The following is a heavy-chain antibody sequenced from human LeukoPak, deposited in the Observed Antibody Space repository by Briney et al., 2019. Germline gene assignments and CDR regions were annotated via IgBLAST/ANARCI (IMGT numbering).Heavy chain of an antibody. Sequence: PSETLSLTCTVSGGSISSSSYYWGWIRQPPGKGLEWIGNIYYSGSTYYNPSLKSRVTISVDTSKNQFSLKLSSVTAADTAVYYCARGGRGLVRVSKTFDPWGQGTLVTVSS. D-gene: IGHD1-26*01. CDR1: GGSISSSSYY. V-gene: IGHV4-39*07. J-gene: IGHJ5*02. CDR3: ARGGRGLVRVSKTFDP. CDR2: IYYSGST.